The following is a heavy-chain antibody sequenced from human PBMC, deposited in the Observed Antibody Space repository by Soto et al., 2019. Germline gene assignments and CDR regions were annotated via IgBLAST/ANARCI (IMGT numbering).Heavy chain of an antibody. J-gene: IGHJ3*02. V-gene: IGHV3-7*01. Sequence: LRLSCAASGFTFSSYWMSWVRQAPGKLLEWVANIKQDGSEKYYVDSVKGRFTISRDNAKNSLYLQMNSLRAEDTAVYYCARDYYDNSGPSHPDAFHMLGQGTMDKVSS. CDR1: GFTFSSYW. CDR2: IKQDGSEK. D-gene: IGHD3-22*01. CDR3: ARDYYDNSGPSHPDAFHM.